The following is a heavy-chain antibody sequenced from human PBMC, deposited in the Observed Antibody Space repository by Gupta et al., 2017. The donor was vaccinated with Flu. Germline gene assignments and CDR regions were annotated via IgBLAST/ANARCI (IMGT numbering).Heavy chain of an antibody. Sequence: EEQLVESGGGLVQPGGSLRLSCAVSGFTFRSYWMGWVRQAPGKGLEWVANIAADGSVKNDADSVKGRFTISRDDAKDSLYLQMNRMRAEDTALYYCARNRGWHQFDFWGQGGLVTVYS. CDR1: GFTFRSYW. J-gene: IGHJ5*01. CDR2: IAADGSVK. V-gene: IGHV3-7*01. D-gene: IGHD3-10*01. CDR3: ARNRGWHQFDF.